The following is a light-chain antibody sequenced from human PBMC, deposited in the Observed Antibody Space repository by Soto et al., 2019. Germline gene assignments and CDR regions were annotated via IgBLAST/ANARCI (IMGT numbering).Light chain of an antibody. J-gene: IGKJ3*01. Sequence: EIVLTQSTATLSVSPGERVTLSCRASQRVGSYLAWYQQRPCQPLMLLIYEASTRAAGIPARFSGSGSGPCFTVTTSRLEPEAFAVYYCQPRNNWPPLFSFGPGNKVAI. CDR1: QRVGSY. V-gene: IGKV3-11*01. CDR2: EAS. CDR3: QPRNNWPPLFS.